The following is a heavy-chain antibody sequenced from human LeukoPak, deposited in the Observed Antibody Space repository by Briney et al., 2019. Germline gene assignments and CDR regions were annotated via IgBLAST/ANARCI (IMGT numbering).Heavy chain of an antibody. V-gene: IGHV3-30*04. CDR2: ISCDGSNK. Sequence: GGSLRLSCAASGFTSSSYAMHWVRQAPGKGLEWVSVISCDGSNKYYADSVKGRFTISRDNSKNTLYLQMNSLSAEDTAVYYCARDLFRVTTWELEYWGQETLVTVSS. CDR1: GFTSSSYA. D-gene: IGHD4-17*01. J-gene: IGHJ4*02. CDR3: ARDLFRVTTWELEY.